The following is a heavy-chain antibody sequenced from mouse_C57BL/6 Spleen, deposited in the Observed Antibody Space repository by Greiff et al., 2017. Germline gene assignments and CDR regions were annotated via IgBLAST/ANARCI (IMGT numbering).Heavy chain of an antibody. D-gene: IGHD2-4*01. CDR3: ARAPYYDYGFDY. Sequence: QVQLQQPGAELVKPVASVKLSCKASGYTFTSYWMHWVKQRPGQGLEWIGMIHPNSGSTNYNEKFKSKATLTVDKSSSTAYMQLSSLTSEDSAVYYCARAPYYDYGFDYWGQGTTLTVSS. CDR2: IHPNSGST. V-gene: IGHV1-64*01. CDR1: GYTFTSYW. J-gene: IGHJ2*01.